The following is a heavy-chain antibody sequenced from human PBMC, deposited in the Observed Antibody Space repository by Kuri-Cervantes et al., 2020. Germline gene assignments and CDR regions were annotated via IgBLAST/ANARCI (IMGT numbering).Heavy chain of an antibody. V-gene: IGHV3-23*01. Sequence: GGSLRLSCAASGFTFSSYSMNWVRQAPGKGLEWVSTMSNSGYNTYYADSVKGRFTISRDNSKNTLSLQMDSLRAEDTAVYYCAKGGWLDHWGQGTLVTVSS. CDR2: MSNSGYNT. CDR3: AKGGWLDH. CDR1: GFTFSSYS. D-gene: IGHD2-15*01. J-gene: IGHJ4*02.